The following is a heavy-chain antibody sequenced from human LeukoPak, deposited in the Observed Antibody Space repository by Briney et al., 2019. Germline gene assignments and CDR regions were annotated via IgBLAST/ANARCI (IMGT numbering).Heavy chain of an antibody. D-gene: IGHD3-10*01. CDR1: GFTFNTYA. V-gene: IGHV3-23*01. Sequence: GGSLRLSCAASGFTFNTYAMSWVRQAPGKGLEWVSAISGSGGATYYADSVKGRFTISRDNSKNTLYLQMNSLRAEDTAVYYCAKPYYSYSGSYDYWGQGTLVTVSS. J-gene: IGHJ4*02. CDR2: ISGSGGAT. CDR3: AKPYYSYSGSYDY.